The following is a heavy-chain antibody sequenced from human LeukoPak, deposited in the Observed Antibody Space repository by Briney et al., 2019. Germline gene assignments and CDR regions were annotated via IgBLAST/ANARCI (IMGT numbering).Heavy chain of an antibody. Sequence: SETLSLTCTVSGGSISSYYRSWIRQPPGKGLEWIGNIYDRGSTKYNPSLKSRVTISVDTSKNQFSLRLSSVTAADTAVYYCARGRTFDNWGQGTLVTVSS. CDR2: IYDRGST. CDR1: GGSISSYY. CDR3: ARGRTFDN. V-gene: IGHV4-59*01. J-gene: IGHJ4*02.